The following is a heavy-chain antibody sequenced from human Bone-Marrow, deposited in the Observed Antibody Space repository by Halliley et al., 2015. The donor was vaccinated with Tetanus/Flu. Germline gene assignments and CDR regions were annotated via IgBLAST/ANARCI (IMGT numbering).Heavy chain of an antibody. Sequence: KGLEWIGSIYYRGSTIYTPSLKSRLTMSVDTSKNQFSLNLSSVTAADTAIYYCARVIPAARYFDYWGQGAKVTVSS. CDR2: IYYRGST. CDR3: ARVIPAARYFDY. J-gene: IGHJ4*02. V-gene: IGHV4-31*02. D-gene: IGHD2-21*01.